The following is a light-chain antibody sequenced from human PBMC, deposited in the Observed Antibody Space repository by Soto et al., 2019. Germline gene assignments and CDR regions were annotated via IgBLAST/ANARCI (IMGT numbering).Light chain of an antibody. Sequence: ILMTQSPATLSVSPGERVTLSCGASETISSDLAWYQHRPGQAPRLLIYGASTRAPGVPARFSGSGSGTDFTLAISNLQTEDFGLYYCQHYHNFPRTFGQGTKLEIK. V-gene: IGKV3-15*01. CDR3: QHYHNFPRT. CDR2: GAS. CDR1: ETISSD. J-gene: IGKJ2*01.